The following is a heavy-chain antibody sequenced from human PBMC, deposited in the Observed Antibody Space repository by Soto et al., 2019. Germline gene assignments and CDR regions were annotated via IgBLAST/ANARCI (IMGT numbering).Heavy chain of an antibody. CDR1: GFSLSTSGVG. J-gene: IGHJ1*01. D-gene: IGHD3-10*01. CDR3: AHTSEYRYYGSGSYSERYFQH. V-gene: IGHV2-5*02. Sequence: QITLKESGPTLVKPTQTLTLTCTFSGFSLSTSGVGVGWIRQPPGKALEWLALIYWDDDKRYSPSLKSRLTITKDTSKNQVVLTMTNMDPVDTATYYCAHTSEYRYYGSGSYSERYFQHWGQGTLVTVSS. CDR2: IYWDDDK.